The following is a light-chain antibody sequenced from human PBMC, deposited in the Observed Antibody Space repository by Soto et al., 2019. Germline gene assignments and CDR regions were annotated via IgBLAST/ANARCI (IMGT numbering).Light chain of an antibody. J-gene: IGKJ3*01. CDR1: QSVSTRY. CDR3: QQFGTSPLVT. CDR2: GVS. Sequence: EIVLTQSPGTLSLSPGERATLSCRASQSVSTRYLAWYQQKPGQAPRLLIHGVSSRATGIPDRFSGSGSGTDFILTISRLEPEDFAVYYCQQFGTSPLVTFGRGTKVDLK. V-gene: IGKV3-20*01.